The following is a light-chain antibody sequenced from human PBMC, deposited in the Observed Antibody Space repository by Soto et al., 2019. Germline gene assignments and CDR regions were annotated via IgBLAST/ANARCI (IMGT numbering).Light chain of an antibody. J-gene: IGLJ2*01. CDR3: AAWDDSLDGHVV. V-gene: IGLV1-44*01. CDR2: SNN. Sequence: QLVLTQPPSASGSPGQRVTISCSGGSSNIGSNTVNWYRQLPGTAPKLLIYSNNQRPSGVPDRFSGSKSGTSASLAISGLQSEDEADYYCAAWDDSLDGHVVFGGGTKVTVL. CDR1: SSNIGSNT.